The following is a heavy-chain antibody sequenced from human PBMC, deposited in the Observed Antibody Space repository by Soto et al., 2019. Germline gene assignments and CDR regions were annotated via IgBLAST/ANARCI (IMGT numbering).Heavy chain of an antibody. Sequence: SETLSLTCTVSGGSISSGGYYWNWIRQHPGKGLEWIGYIYYSGSTYYNPSLKTRVTISVDTSKIQFSLKLRSLTAADTAVYYCARDHREWYYDSSGSDAFDIWGQGTMVTVSS. CDR1: GGSISSGGYY. J-gene: IGHJ3*02. V-gene: IGHV4-31*03. CDR2: IYYSGST. D-gene: IGHD3-22*01. CDR3: ARDHREWYYDSSGSDAFDI.